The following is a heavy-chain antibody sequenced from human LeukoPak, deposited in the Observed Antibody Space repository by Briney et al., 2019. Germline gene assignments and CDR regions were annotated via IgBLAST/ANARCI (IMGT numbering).Heavy chain of an antibody. D-gene: IGHD1-26*01. CDR1: GFSFSTFA. Sequence: GGSLRLSCAASGFSFSTFALSWVRQAPGKGLEWVTAINDGGGSRYYADSVKGRFTISRDNSKNTLYLQMNSLRAEDTALYYCAKDLAESASSSFDDWGQGTLVIVSS. CDR3: AKDLAESASSSFDD. V-gene: IGHV3-23*01. J-gene: IGHJ4*02. CDR2: INDGGGSR.